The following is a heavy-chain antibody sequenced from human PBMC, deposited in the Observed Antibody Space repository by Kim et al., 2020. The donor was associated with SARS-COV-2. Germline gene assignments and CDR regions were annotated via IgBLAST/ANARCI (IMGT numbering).Heavy chain of an antibody. J-gene: IGHJ4*02. CDR3: ARDSGWGFDY. CDR2: EK. D-gene: IGHD6-19*01. Sequence: EKYFVDSVKGRFIISRDNAKNSLSLQMNSLRVDDKAVYFCARDSGWGFDYWGQGTLVTVSS. V-gene: IGHV3-7*01.